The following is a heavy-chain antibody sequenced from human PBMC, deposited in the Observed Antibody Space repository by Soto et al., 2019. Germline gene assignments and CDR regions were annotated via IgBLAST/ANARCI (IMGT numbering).Heavy chain of an antibody. CDR1: GFTFSSSA. CDR3: TNESHWAIISPTHDY. J-gene: IGHJ4*02. Sequence: VHLWESGGGLVQPGESLRLSCAASGFTFSSSAMSWVRQAPGKGLEWVSTFRESGGTTHYADPVKGRFTMARDTSRNMLFLQMNSLRAEDTAISYGTNESHWAIISPTHDYWGQGTLVTVSS. V-gene: IGHV3-23*01. D-gene: IGHD2-2*01. CDR2: FRESGGTT.